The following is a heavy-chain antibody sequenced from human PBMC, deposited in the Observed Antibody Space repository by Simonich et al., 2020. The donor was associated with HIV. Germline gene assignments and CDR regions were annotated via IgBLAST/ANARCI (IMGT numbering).Heavy chain of an antibody. J-gene: IGHJ4*02. CDR3: AREDFGDYGGKHFDY. V-gene: IGHV1-69*13. D-gene: IGHD4-17*01. Sequence: EVKKPGSSVKVSCKASGGTFSSYAISWGRQAPGQGLEWMGRFIPIFGTSNYAQKFQGRVTITVDESPSTAYMELNSLTSEDTAIYYCAREDFGDYGGKHFDYWGQGTLVTVSS. CDR2: FIPIFGTS. CDR1: GGTFSSYA.